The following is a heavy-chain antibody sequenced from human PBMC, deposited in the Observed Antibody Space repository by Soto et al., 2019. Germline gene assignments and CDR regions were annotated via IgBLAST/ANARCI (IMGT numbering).Heavy chain of an antibody. D-gene: IGHD2-21*02. Sequence: ASVKVSCKASGYTFTGYYMHWVRQAPGQGLEWMGWINPNSGGTNYAQKFQGWVTMTRDTSISTAYMELSRLRSDDTAVYYCARDQNHCGGDCVPYGMDVRGKGTTVTVSS. V-gene: IGHV1-2*04. J-gene: IGHJ6*04. CDR1: GYTFTGYY. CDR3: ARDQNHCGGDCVPYGMDV. CDR2: INPNSGGT.